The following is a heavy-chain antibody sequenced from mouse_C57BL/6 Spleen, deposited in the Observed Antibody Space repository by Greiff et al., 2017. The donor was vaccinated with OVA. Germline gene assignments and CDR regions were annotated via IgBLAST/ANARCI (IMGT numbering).Heavy chain of an antibody. CDR1: GYSFTGYY. J-gene: IGHJ1*03. Sequence: EVKLLQSGPELVKPGASVKISCKASGYSFTGYYMNWVKQSPEKSLEWIGEINPSTGGTTYNQKFKAKATLTVDKSSSTAYMQLKSLTSEDSAVYYCARRGYYDYGRYFDVWGTGTTVTVSS. V-gene: IGHV1-42*01. CDR3: ARRGYYDYGRYFDV. CDR2: INPSTGGT. D-gene: IGHD2-4*01.